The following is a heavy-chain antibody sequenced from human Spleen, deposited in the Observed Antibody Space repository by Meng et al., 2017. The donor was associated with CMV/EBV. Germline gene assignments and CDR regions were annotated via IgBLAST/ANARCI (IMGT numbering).Heavy chain of an antibody. V-gene: IGHV4-34*01. J-gene: IGHJ5*02. CDR3: ARGKPIFGIVVVPAARSGWFDP. CDR1: GSC. Sequence: GSCWVWIRQPHGNGLEWIGELHHSGSTNYNPSLKSRVTISVDTSKNQFSLKLSSVTAADPAVHYCARGKPIFGIVVVPAARSGWFDPWGQGTLVTVSS. D-gene: IGHD2-2*01. CDR2: LHHSGST.